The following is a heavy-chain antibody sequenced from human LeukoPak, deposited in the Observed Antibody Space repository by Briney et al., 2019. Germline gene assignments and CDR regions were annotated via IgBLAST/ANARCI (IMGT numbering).Heavy chain of an antibody. D-gene: IGHD1-26*01. CDR2: IYYSGST. Sequence: SETLSLTCTVSGGSITSYYWSWIRQPPGKGLEWIGYIYYSGSTNYNPSLKSRVTISVDTSKNQFSLKLSSVTAADTAVYYCARQWELRGWFDPWGQGTLVTVSS. J-gene: IGHJ5*02. V-gene: IGHV4-59*08. CDR1: GGSITSYY. CDR3: ARQWELRGWFDP.